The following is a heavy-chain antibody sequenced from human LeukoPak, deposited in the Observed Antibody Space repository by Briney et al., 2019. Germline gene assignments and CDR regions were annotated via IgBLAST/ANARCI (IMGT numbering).Heavy chain of an antibody. CDR2: IYPGDSET. CDR3: ASAARSAGY. D-gene: IGHD6-6*01. J-gene: IGHJ4*02. CDR1: GYSFTSFW. V-gene: IGHV5-51*01. Sequence: GESLKISCKGAGYSFTSFWIGWVRQMPGEGLEWMGIIYPGDSETRYSPSFEGQVTISADKSISTAYLQWSSLKASDTAMYYCASAARSAGYWAQGTLVTVSS.